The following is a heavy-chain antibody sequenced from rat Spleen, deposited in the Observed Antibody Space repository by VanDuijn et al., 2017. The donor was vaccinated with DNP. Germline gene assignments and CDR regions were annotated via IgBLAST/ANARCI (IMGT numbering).Heavy chain of an antibody. Sequence: QVQLKESGPGLVQPSQTLSLTCTVSGFSLTSYGVRWVRQPPGKGLEWIGVIWSGGSTDYNLTLESRLSISRDTSKSQVLLKMNSLQTEDTGMYFCASGNNFGIAYWGQGTLVTVSS. CDR1: GFSLTSYG. J-gene: IGHJ3*01. D-gene: IGHD1-10*01. CDR3: ASGNNFGIAY. V-gene: IGHV2-16*01. CDR2: IWSGGST.